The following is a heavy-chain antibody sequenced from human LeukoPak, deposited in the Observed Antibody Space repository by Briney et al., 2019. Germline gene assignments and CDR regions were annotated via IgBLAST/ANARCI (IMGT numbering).Heavy chain of an antibody. D-gene: IGHD5-24*01. V-gene: IGHV3-48*03. J-gene: IGHJ4*02. CDR3: ARGLNSLDY. CDR1: GFTFRSYE. CDR2: ISSSRSTI. Sequence: HPGGSLRLSCAASGFTFRSYEMNWVCQAPGKGLEWGSYISSSRSTIHYADSVKGRFTISRDNAKNSLYLQMNSLRAEDTAVYYCARGLNSLDYWGRGTLVTVSS.